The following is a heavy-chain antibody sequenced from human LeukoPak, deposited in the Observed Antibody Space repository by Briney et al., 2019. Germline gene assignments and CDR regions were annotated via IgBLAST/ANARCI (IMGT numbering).Heavy chain of an antibody. CDR3: ARAHAEQWLVSAL. D-gene: IGHD6-19*01. J-gene: IGHJ4*02. Sequence: AGGSLRLSCAASGFTFRTYAMHWVRQAPGKGLEWVAVISYDGSTKYYADSVKGRFTISRDNSNNALSLQMNSLRAEDTAVYYCARAHAEQWLVSALWGQGTLATVSS. CDR2: ISYDGSTK. CDR1: GFTFRTYA. V-gene: IGHV3-30-3*01.